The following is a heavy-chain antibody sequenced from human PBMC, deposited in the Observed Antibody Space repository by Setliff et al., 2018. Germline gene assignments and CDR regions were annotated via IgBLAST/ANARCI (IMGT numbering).Heavy chain of an antibody. D-gene: IGHD3-10*01. CDR2: ISGSGGST. V-gene: IGHV3-23*01. J-gene: IGHJ4*02. CDR3: AKSYGSGSYRPLFDY. CDR1: GFTFSSYA. Sequence: GGSLRLSCAASGFTFSSYAMSWVRQAPGKGLEWVSAISGSGGSTYYADSVKGRFTISRDNSKNTLYVQMNSLRAEDTAVYYCAKSYGSGSYRPLFDYWGQGTLVTVSS.